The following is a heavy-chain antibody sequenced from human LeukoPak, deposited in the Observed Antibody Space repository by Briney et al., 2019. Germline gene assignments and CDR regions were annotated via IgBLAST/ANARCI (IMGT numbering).Heavy chain of an antibody. Sequence: GGALRLSCAASGFIFSTSGMHWVRQAPGKGLQWVADIWDDGSNKYYADSVKGRFTISRDNSKNMVYMQMNSLRAEDTAVYYCARVGRAVGGAFDIWGQGTMVTVSS. V-gene: IGHV3-33*08. CDR3: ARVGRAVGGAFDI. CDR1: GFIFSTSG. J-gene: IGHJ3*02. D-gene: IGHD3-16*01. CDR2: IWDDGSNK.